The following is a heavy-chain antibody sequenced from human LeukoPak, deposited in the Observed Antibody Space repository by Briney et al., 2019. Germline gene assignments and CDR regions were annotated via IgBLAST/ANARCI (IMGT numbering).Heavy chain of an antibody. J-gene: IGHJ6*02. CDR1: GFTFISYW. Sequence: ASVKVSCRASGFTFISYWMSWVRQAPGKGLEWVANIKQDGSEKYYVDSVKGRFTISRDNAKNSLYLQMSSLRAEDTAVYYCAREGSTVLMVYARGPLLDMDVWGQGTTVTVSS. CDR2: IKQDGSEK. CDR3: AREGSTVLMVYARGPLLDMDV. V-gene: IGHV3-7*01. D-gene: IGHD2-8*01.